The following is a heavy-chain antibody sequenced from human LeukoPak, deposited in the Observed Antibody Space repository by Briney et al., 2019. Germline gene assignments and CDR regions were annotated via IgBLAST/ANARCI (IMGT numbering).Heavy chain of an antibody. J-gene: IGHJ4*02. D-gene: IGHD3-10*01. CDR2: ISYDGSNK. CDR1: GFTFSSYA. V-gene: IGHV3-30-3*01. Sequence: GGSLRLSCAASGFTFSSYAMHWVRQAPGKGLEWVAVISYDGSNKYYADSVKGRFTISRDNSKNTLYLQMNSLRAEDTAVYYCAKALVRGVRFDYWGQGTLVTVSS. CDR3: AKALVRGVRFDY.